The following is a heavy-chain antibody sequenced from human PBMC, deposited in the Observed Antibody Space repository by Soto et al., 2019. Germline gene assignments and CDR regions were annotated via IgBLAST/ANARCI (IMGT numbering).Heavy chain of an antibody. D-gene: IGHD6-13*01. J-gene: IGHJ1*01. CDR3: ATILIAAAGKGYFQH. Sequence: EVQLLESGGGLVQPGGSLRLSCAASGFTFSSYAMSWVRQAPGKGLEWVSAISGSGGSTYYADSVKGRFTISRDNSKNTLYLQMNSLRAKDTAVYYCATILIAAAGKGYFQHWGQGTLVTVSS. CDR1: GFTFSSYA. CDR2: ISGSGGST. V-gene: IGHV3-23*01.